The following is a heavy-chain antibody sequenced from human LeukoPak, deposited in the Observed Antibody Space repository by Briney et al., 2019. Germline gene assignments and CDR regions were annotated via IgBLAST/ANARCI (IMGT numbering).Heavy chain of an antibody. CDR1: GYTFTSYG. Sequence: ASVKVSCKASGYTFTSYGISWVRQAPGQGLEWMGWISAYNGNTNYAQKLQGRVTMTTDISTSTAYMELRSLRSDDTAVYYCAREGLDYYYGSGSYYNPPYYYYYMDVWGKGTTVTISS. CDR3: AREGLDYYYGSGSYYNPPYYYYYMDV. J-gene: IGHJ6*03. D-gene: IGHD3-10*01. V-gene: IGHV1-18*01. CDR2: ISAYNGNT.